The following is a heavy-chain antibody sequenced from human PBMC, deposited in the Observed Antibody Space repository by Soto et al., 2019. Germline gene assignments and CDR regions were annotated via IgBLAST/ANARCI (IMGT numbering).Heavy chain of an antibody. CDR3: ARLYSSAWYGPGRY. CDR2: INWNGGST. J-gene: IGHJ4*02. V-gene: IGHV3-20*04. Sequence: EVQLVESGGGVVRPGGSLRLSCAASGFTFDDYGMSWVRQAPGKGLEWVYGINWNGGSTGYAESVKGRFTISRDNAKNALYLQMTSLRAEDTALYFCARLYSSAWYGPGRYWGQGPLVTVSS. D-gene: IGHD6-19*01. CDR1: GFTFDDYG.